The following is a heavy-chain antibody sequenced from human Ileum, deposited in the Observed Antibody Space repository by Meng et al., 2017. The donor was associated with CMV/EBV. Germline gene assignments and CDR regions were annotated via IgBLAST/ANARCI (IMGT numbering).Heavy chain of an antibody. V-gene: IGHV3-15*07. J-gene: IGHJ4*02. CDR1: GCTCRNAG. Sequence: GCTCRNAGRNWGRKGQGKGREGVGRMKSKTSGGKRDYAANVKGRCIISRDDSKNSMYLEMNSLKTEDTAVYYCATVRDPTTWCIGDWGQGTLVTVSS. CDR3: ATVRDPTTWCIGD. CDR2: MKSKTSGGKR. D-gene: IGHD2-8*01.